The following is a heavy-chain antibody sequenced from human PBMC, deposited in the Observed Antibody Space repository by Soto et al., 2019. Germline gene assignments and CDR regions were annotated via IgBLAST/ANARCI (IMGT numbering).Heavy chain of an antibody. J-gene: IGHJ4*02. Sequence: GGCLRLSCAASGFTFSRYWMTWVRQAPGKGLEWVANIKQDGSEIYYVDSVKGRFTISRDNAENSLYLQLSSLRAEDKAVYYCARDPVCSVGSCYAYRGQGTLVTVSS. V-gene: IGHV3-7*01. CDR3: ARDPVCSVGSCYAY. D-gene: IGHD2-15*01. CDR1: GFTFSRYW. CDR2: IKQDGSEI.